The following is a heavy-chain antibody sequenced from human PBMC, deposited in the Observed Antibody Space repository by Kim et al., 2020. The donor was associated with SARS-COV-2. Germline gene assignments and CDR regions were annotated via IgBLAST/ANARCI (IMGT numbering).Heavy chain of an antibody. CDR3: ARETYYYDSSGYSNAYDV. J-gene: IGHJ3*01. D-gene: IGHD3-22*01. CDR1: GFTVSSYY. Sequence: GGSLRLSCAASGFTVSSYYMSWVRQAPGKGLEWVSVIYSGGSTYYAASAKGRLTISTDNSKNTPHLQQNSLRAEDTAVYYCARETYYYDSSGYSNAYDV. CDR2: IYSGGST. V-gene: IGHV3-53*01.